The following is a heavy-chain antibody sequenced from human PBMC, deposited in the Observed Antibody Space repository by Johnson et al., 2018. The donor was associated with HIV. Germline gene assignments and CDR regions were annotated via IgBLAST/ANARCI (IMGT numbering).Heavy chain of an antibody. J-gene: IGHJ3*02. CDR1: GFKFYEYD. CDR2: INWGGGAP. D-gene: IGHD3-22*01. V-gene: IGHV3-20*03. CDR3: ARATYYYDTSGYLIRPRAFDI. Sequence: LQLVESGGGVLRPGAPLRIPSVSSGFKFYEYDVSWVRQVPGQGLEWVSCINWGGGAPVHADSVKGRVTGPSDSAKNSRYLQMNSLRAEYTALYYCARATYYYDTSGYLIRPRAFDIWGQRTVVTVSS.